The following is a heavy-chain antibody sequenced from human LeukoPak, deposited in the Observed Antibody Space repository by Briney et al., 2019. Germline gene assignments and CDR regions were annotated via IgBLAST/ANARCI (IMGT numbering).Heavy chain of an antibody. Sequence: ASVKVSCKASGYTFTSYDINWVRQATGQGLEWMGWMNPNSGNTGYAQKFQGRVTMTRNTSISTAYMELSSLRSEDTAVYYCARALRITIFGVVIKYYFDYWGQGTLVTVSS. D-gene: IGHD3-3*01. CDR2: MNPNSGNT. J-gene: IGHJ4*02. CDR3: ARALRITIFGVVIKYYFDY. CDR1: GYTFTSYD. V-gene: IGHV1-8*01.